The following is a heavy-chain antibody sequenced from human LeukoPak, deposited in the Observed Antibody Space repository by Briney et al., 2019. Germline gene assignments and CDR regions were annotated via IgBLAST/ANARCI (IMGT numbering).Heavy chain of an antibody. Sequence: KPSETLSLTCAVYGGSFSGYYWSWIRQPPGKGLEWIGEINHSGSTNYNPALKSRVTISVDTSKNQFSLKLSSVTAADTAVYYCARGEIAARPRLRYWGQGTLVTVSS. CDR3: ARGEIAARPRLRY. J-gene: IGHJ4*02. D-gene: IGHD6-6*01. V-gene: IGHV4-34*01. CDR1: GGSFSGYY. CDR2: INHSGST.